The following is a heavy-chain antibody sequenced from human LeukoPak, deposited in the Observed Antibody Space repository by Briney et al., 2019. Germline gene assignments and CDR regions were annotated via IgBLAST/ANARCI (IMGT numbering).Heavy chain of an antibody. CDR1: GGSISSYY. CDR3: ARERLGYYDRSGLDY. V-gene: IGHV4-59*01. D-gene: IGHD3-22*01. Sequence: SETLSLTCTVSGGSISSYYWSWVRQPPGKGLEWIGYIYYSGSTNYNPSLKSRVTTSVDTSKNQFSLKLSSVTAADTAVYYCARERLGYYDRSGLDYWGQGTLVTVSS. CDR2: IYYSGST. J-gene: IGHJ4*02.